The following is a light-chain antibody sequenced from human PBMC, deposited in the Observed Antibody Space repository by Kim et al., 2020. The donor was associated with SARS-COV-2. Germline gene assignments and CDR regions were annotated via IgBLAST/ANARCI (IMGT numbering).Light chain of an antibody. Sequence: EIVLTQSPGTLSLSPGERATLPCRASQSVSSSYLAWYQQKPGQAPRLLIYGASSRATGIPDRFSGSGSGTDFTLTISRLEPEDLAVYYCQQYGSSLSWTFGQGTKVDIK. CDR3: QQYGSSLSWT. V-gene: IGKV3-20*01. CDR2: GAS. J-gene: IGKJ1*01. CDR1: QSVSSSY.